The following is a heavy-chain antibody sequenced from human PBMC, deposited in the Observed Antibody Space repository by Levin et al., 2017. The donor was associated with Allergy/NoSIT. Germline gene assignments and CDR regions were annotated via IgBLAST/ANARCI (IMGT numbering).Heavy chain of an antibody. CDR3: ARDIVVVVAATNYYYYGMDV. CDR2: INPNSGGT. V-gene: IGHV1-2*02. Sequence: EASVKVSCKASGYTFTGYYMHWVRQAPGQGLEWMGWINPNSGGTNYAQKFQGRVTMTRDTSISTAYMELSRLRSDDTAVYYCARDIVVVVAATNYYYYGMDVWGQGTTVTVSS. CDR1: GYTFTGYY. J-gene: IGHJ6*02. D-gene: IGHD2-15*01.